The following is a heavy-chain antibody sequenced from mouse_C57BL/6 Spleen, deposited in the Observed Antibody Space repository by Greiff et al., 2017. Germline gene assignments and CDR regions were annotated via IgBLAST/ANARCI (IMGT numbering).Heavy chain of an antibody. CDR3: ARSRDISGYLYAMDY. D-gene: IGHD3-2*02. V-gene: IGHV1-55*01. CDR1: GYTFTSYW. J-gene: IGHJ4*01. CDR2: IYPGSGST. Sequence: QVQLQQPGAELVKPGASVKMSCKASGYTFTSYWITWVKQRPGQGLEWIGDIYPGSGSTNYNEKFKSKATLTVDTSSSTAYMQLSSLTSEDSAVYDCARSRDISGYLYAMDYWGQGTSVTVSS.